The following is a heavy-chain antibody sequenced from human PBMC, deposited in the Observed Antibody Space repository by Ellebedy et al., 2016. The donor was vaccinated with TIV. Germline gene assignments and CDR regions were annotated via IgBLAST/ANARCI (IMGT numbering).Heavy chain of an antibody. CDR3: AKGGGGGSTRDAFDI. CDR1: GFTFSSYS. Sequence: GGSLRLXCAASGFTFSSYSMNWVRQAPGKGLEWVSYISSSSSTIYYADSVKGRFTITRDNAKNSLYLKMNSRRAEDTAVYYCAKGGGGGSTRDAFDIWGQGTMVTVSS. J-gene: IGHJ3*02. D-gene: IGHD1-26*01. CDR2: ISSSSSTI. V-gene: IGHV3-48*04.